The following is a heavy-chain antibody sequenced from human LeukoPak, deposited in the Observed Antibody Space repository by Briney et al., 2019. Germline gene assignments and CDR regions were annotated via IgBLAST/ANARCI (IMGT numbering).Heavy chain of an antibody. CDR3: ARGVGSSWNNWSDP. V-gene: IGHV1-8*03. Sequence: WASEKVSCKASGYTFISHDINWVRQATGQGLEWMGWMNPNSGNTGYAQKFQGRVTITRNTSISTAYMELSSLRSEDTAVYYCARGVGSSWNNWSDPWGQGTLVTVSS. CDR1: GYTFISHD. D-gene: IGHD6-13*01. CDR2: MNPNSGNT. J-gene: IGHJ5*02.